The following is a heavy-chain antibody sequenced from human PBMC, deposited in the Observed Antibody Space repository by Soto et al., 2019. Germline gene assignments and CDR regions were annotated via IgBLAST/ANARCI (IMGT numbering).Heavy chain of an antibody. CDR3: ARLVDSFYYYGMDV. V-gene: IGHV1-8*01. Sequence: QVQLVQSGAEVKKPGASVKVSCKASGYTFTSYDINWVRQATGQGREWMGWMNPNSGNTGYAQKFQDRVTMTRNTSIRTAYMELSSLRSEDTAVSYCARLVDSFYYYGMDVWGQGTTVTVAS. CDR1: GYTFTSYD. CDR2: MNPNSGNT. D-gene: IGHD2-8*02. J-gene: IGHJ6*02.